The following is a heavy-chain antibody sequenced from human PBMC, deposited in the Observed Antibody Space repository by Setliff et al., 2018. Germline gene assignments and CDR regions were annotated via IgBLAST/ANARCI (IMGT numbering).Heavy chain of an antibody. CDR3: ARDYRGGWFDP. CDR2: IQKSGST. V-gene: IGHV4-59*01. Sequence: PSETLSLTCNVSGVSISSYYWSWIRQPPVKGLESIGYIQKSGSTNYNPSLMSRVSISVDTSKTQVSLTLTSVTAADTAVYYCARDYRGGWFDPWGPGTLVTVS. CDR1: GVSISSYY. J-gene: IGHJ5*02. D-gene: IGHD3-10*01.